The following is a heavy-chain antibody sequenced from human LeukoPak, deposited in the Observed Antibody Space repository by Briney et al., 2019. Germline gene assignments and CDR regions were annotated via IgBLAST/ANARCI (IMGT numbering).Heavy chain of an antibody. CDR1: GYTFTSYD. CDR3: ASHSGYYGSGSYNYYYYYMDV. CDR2: MNPNSGNT. J-gene: IGHJ6*03. V-gene: IGHV1-8*01. D-gene: IGHD3-10*01. Sequence: ASVKVSCKASGYTFTSYDINWVRQATGQGLEWMGWMNPNSGNTGYAQKFQGRVTMTRNTSISTAYMELSSQRSEDTAVYYCASHSGYYGSGSYNYYYYYMDVWGKGTTVTVSS.